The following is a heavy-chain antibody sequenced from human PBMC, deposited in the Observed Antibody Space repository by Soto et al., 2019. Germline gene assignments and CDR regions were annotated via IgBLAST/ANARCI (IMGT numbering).Heavy chain of an antibody. CDR2: MSPNNGNT. V-gene: IGHV1-8*01. J-gene: IGHJ4*02. D-gene: IGHD3-9*01. CDR1: GYTFTTYD. Sequence: QVHLVQSGAEVKEPGASVKVSCKASGYTFTTYDINWVRQAPGQGLEWMGWMSPNNGNTGYAQKFQGRVPMTRDTSKGVAYMELSSLTSEDTAVYYCARGVDAGVDYWGQGALVTVFS. CDR3: ARGVDAGVDY.